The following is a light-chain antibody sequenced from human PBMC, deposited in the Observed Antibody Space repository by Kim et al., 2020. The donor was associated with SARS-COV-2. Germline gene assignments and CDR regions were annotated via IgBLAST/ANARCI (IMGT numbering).Light chain of an antibody. Sequence: PGRAPKLMIYDVSKRPSGVSNRFSDSKSDNTASLTISGLQAEDEADYYCSSYTSGSTLFGGGTKVTVL. CDR2: DVS. J-gene: IGLJ3*02. CDR3: SSYTSGSTL. V-gene: IGLV2-14*03.